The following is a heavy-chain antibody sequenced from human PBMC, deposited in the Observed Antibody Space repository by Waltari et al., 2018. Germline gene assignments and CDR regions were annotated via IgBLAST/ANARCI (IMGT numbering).Heavy chain of an antibody. D-gene: IGHD3-3*01. CDR1: GFIFSSYW. Sequence: EVQLVESGGGLVELGGSLSLSCAASGFIFSSYWMGWVRRYTGKGLEWVANIKQDGSEKYYVDSVKGRFTISRDNAKNSLYLQMNSLRAEDTAVYYCASRGYDFWSGYPFDYWGQGTLVTVSS. J-gene: IGHJ4*02. CDR2: IKQDGSEK. V-gene: IGHV3-7*01. CDR3: ASRGYDFWSGYPFDY.